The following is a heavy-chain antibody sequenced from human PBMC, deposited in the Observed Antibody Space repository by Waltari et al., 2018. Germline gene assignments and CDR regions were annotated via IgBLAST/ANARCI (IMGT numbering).Heavy chain of an antibody. D-gene: IGHD6-13*01. V-gene: IGHV3-33*01. CDR2: IWYDGSNK. J-gene: IGHJ4*02. CDR1: GFTFSSYG. Sequence: QVQLVESGGGVVQPGRSLRLSCAASGFTFSSYGMHLVRQAPGKGLEWVAVIWYDGSNKYYADSVKGRFTISRDNSKNTLYLQMNSLRAEDTAVYYCAREEAAAGTVDYWGQGTLVTVSS. CDR3: AREEAAAGTVDY.